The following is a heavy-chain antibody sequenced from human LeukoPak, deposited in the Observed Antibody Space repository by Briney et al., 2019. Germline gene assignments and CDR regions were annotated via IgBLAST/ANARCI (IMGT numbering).Heavy chain of an antibody. CDR2: IIDSGNSI. CDR1: GFTFSSCA. Sequence: PGGSLRLSCAASGFTFSSCAMSWVRQAPGRGLEWVSTIIDSGNSIYYADSVEGRFTISRDNSKSTLYLQMNSLRAGDTAVYYCAKDPIFSGSYGVFDSWGQGTLVTVSS. CDR3: AKDPIFSGSYGVFDS. D-gene: IGHD1-26*01. V-gene: IGHV3-23*01. J-gene: IGHJ4*02.